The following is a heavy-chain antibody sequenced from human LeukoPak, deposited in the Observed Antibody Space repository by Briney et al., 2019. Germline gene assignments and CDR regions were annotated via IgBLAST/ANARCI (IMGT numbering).Heavy chain of an antibody. J-gene: IGHJ4*02. D-gene: IGHD2-21*02. CDR3: RVVTAILTFDY. V-gene: IGHV3-11*04. Sequence: GGSLRLSCAASGFTFSDYYMSWIRQAPGKGLEWVSYISSSGSTIYYADSVKGRFTISRDNAKNSLYLQMNSLRAEDTAVYYCRVVTAILTFDYWGQGTLVTVSS. CDR2: ISSSGSTI. CDR1: GFTFSDYY.